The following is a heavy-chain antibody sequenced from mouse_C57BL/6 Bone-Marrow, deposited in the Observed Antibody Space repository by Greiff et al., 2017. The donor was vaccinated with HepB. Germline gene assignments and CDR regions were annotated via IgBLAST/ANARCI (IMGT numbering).Heavy chain of an antibody. Sequence: QVQLKQSGAELVRPGASVTLSCKASGYTFTDYEMHWVKQTPVHGLEWIGAIDPETGGTAYNQKFKGKAILTADKSSSTAYMELRSLTSEDSAVYYCTRSMITPGWYFDVWGTGTTVTVSS. V-gene: IGHV1-15*01. CDR3: TRSMITPGWYFDV. CDR1: GYTFTDYE. J-gene: IGHJ1*03. CDR2: IDPETGGT. D-gene: IGHD2-4*01.